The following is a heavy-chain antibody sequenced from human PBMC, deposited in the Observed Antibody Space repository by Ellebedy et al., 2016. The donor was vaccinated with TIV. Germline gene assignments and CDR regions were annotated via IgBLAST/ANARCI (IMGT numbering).Heavy chain of an antibody. V-gene: IGHV3-7*01. CDR3: ARSRFNSRTSPVDY. Sequence: GGSLRLSXAASGFTFSSYGMHWLRQAPGKGLEWVANIKQDGIGKYYVDSVKGRFTISRDNAKNSLYLQMNSLRAEDTAVYYCARSRFNSRTSPVDYWGQGTLITVSS. D-gene: IGHD2/OR15-2a*01. CDR2: IKQDGIGK. CDR1: GFTFSSYG. J-gene: IGHJ4*02.